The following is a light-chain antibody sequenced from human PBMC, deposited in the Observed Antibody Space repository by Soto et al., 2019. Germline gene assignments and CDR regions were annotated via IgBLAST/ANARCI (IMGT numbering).Light chain of an antibody. CDR2: DAS. CDR3: QQYNYFWA. J-gene: IGKJ1*01. V-gene: IGKV1-5*01. CDR1: QSISSW. Sequence: DIQMTQSPSTLSASVGDRATITCRASQSISSWSAWYQQKPGKAPKLLIYDASNLESGVPSRFSGGGSGTEFSLTISSLQPDDFATYYCQQYNYFWAFGQGTKVDIK.